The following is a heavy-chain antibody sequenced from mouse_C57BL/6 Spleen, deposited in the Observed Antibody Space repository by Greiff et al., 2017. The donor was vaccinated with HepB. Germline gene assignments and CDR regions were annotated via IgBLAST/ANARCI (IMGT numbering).Heavy chain of an antibody. CDR3: ARGYLFDY. Sequence: VQRVESGAELVKPGASVKISCKASGYAFSSYWMNWVKQRPGKGLEWIGQIYPGDGDTNYNEKFKGKATLTADKSSSTAYMQLSSLTSEDSAVYFCARGYLFDYWGQGTTLTVSS. CDR1: GYAFSSYW. J-gene: IGHJ2*01. V-gene: IGHV1-80*01. D-gene: IGHD2-2*01. CDR2: IYPGDGDT.